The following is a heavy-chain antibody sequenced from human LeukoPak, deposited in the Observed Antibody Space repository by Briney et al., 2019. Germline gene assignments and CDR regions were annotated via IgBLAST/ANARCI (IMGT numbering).Heavy chain of an antibody. CDR1: GGSISSYY. Sequence: SQTRSLTCTVSGGSISSYYWSWIRQPPGKGLEWIGYIYYSGSTNYNPSLKSRVTISVDTSKNQFSLKLSSVTAADTAVYYCARDHHTDSSGYYYDYWGQGTLVTVSS. CDR2: IYYSGST. V-gene: IGHV4-59*01. CDR3: ARDHHTDSSGYYYDY. J-gene: IGHJ4*02. D-gene: IGHD3-22*01.